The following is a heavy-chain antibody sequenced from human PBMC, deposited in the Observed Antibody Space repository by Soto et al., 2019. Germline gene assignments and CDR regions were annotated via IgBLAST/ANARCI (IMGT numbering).Heavy chain of an antibody. J-gene: IGHJ1*01. CDR3: AREGPPKRADNPPEYYQH. V-gene: IGHV4-39*02. D-gene: IGHD1-1*01. CDR2: IYYTGGT. Sequence: PSETLSLTCTVSGDSISTRSNYWAWIRQPPGKGLEWIGSIYYTGGTYYNPSLKSRVTLFLDTSKNQFSLNLNSVTAADTAVYYCAREGPPKRADNPPEYYQHWTQGTPVTGSS. CDR1: GDSISTRSNY.